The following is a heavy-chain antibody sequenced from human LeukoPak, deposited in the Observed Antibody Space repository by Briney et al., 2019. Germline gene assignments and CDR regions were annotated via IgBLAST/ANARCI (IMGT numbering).Heavy chain of an antibody. V-gene: IGHV3-23*01. CDR3: SKGRGSTLTNIDF. D-gene: IGHD4-11*01. J-gene: IGHJ4*02. CDR1: GFAFSSFA. Sequence: GGSLRLSCAASGFAFSSFAMTWVRQSPGKGLEWVSSVSDSGVNTYYAGSVRGRSTVSGDNFKNILYLQMNSLTVEDTAFYYCSKGRGSTLTNIDFWGQGALVTVSS. CDR2: VSDSGVNT.